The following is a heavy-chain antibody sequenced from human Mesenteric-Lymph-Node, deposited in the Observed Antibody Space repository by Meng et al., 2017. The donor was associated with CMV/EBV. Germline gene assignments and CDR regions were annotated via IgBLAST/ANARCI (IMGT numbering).Heavy chain of an antibody. J-gene: IGHJ6*02. V-gene: IGHV3-9*01. CDR2: ISWNSGTI. CDR1: GFTFDDYA. CDR3: AREGRITIFGVVHGMDV. Sequence: SLKISCAASGFTFDDYAMHWVRQAPGKGLEWVSGISWNSGTIGYADSVKGRFTISRDNAKNSLYLQMNSLRAEDTAVYYCAREGRITIFGVVHGMDVWGQGTTVTVSS. D-gene: IGHD3-3*01.